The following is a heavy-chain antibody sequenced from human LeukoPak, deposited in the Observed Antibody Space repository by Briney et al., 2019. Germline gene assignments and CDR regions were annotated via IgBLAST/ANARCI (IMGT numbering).Heavy chain of an antibody. CDR3: ARDTYRFDDF. V-gene: IGHV3-7*01. Sequence: GGSLRLSCAASGFTFSSYWMTWVRQAPGKGLEWVASIKEDGGDKYYVDSVKGRFTISRDNAKKSLYLQMNSLGAEDTAVYYCARDTYRFDDFWGQGTLVTVSS. CDR2: IKEDGGDK. CDR1: GFTFSSYW. J-gene: IGHJ4*02.